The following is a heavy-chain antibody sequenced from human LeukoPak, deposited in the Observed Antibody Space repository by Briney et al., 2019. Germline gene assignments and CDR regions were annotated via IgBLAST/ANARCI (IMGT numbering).Heavy chain of an antibody. CDR1: GYTFTGYY. CDR3: ARAREYCSGGSCSLYFDY. CDR2: INAGNGNT. D-gene: IGHD2-15*01. Sequence: ASVEVSCKASGYTFTGYYIHWVRQAPGQRLEWMGWINAGNGNTKYSQEFQGRVTITRDTSASTAYMELSSLRSEDMAVYYCARAREYCSGGSCSLYFDYWGQGTLVTVSS. V-gene: IGHV1-3*03. J-gene: IGHJ4*02.